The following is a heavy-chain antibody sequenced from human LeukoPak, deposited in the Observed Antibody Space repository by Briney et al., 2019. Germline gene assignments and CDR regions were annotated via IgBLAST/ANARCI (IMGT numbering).Heavy chain of an antibody. J-gene: IGHJ5*02. CDR3: AREDNWNYGWFDP. V-gene: IGHV1-8*01. CDR1: GYTFTSYD. D-gene: IGHD1-7*01. CDR2: MNPNSGNT. Sequence: GASVTVSFKASGYTFTSYDINGVRQASGQGREWMGWMNPNSGNTGYSQKFQGRVTMTRNTSISTAYMELSSLRSEDTAVYYCAREDNWNYGWFDPWGQGTLVTVSS.